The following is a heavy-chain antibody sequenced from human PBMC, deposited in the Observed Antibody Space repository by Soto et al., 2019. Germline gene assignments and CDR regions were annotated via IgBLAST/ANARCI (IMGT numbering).Heavy chain of an antibody. CDR2: IDPSDSYT. V-gene: IGHV5-10-1*01. CDR1: GYSFTSYW. CDR3: ARQSYRSWIAAAGTAFDI. D-gene: IGHD6-13*01. Sequence: PGESLKISCKGSGYSFTSYWISWVRQMPGKGLEWKGRIDPSDSYTNYSPSFQGHVTISADKSISTAYLQWSSLKASDTAMYYCARQSYRSWIAAAGTAFDIWGQGTMVTVSS. J-gene: IGHJ3*02.